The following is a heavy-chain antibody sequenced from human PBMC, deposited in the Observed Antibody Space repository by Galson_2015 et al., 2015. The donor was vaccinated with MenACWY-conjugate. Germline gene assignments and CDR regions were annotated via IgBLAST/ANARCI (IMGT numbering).Heavy chain of an antibody. V-gene: IGHV1-18*01. CDR2: SSPYDGNT. CDR3: ARGGLGYCRSASRPAYWLDP. CDR1: GYTFTNYG. Sequence: SVKVSCKASGYTFTNYGITWVRQAPGKGLEWVGWSSPYDGNTNYAQKFQGRVIMTTDTATTTAYMELRSLRADDTAVYYCARGGLGYCRSASRPAYWLDPWGQGTLVTVSS. D-gene: IGHD2-2*01. J-gene: IGHJ5*02.